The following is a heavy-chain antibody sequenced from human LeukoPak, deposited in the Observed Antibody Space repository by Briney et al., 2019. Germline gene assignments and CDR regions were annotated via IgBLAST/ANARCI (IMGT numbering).Heavy chain of an antibody. Sequence: SVKVSCKASGGTFSSYAISWVRQAPGQGLEWMGGNIPIFGTANYAQKFQGRVTITTDESTSTAYMELSSLRSEDTAVYYCARVGSYDFWSGYTPRDTPNDYWGQGTLVTVSS. V-gene: IGHV1-69*05. CDR3: ARVGSYDFWSGYTPRDTPNDY. J-gene: IGHJ4*02. CDR1: GGTFSSYA. D-gene: IGHD3-3*01. CDR2: NIPIFGTA.